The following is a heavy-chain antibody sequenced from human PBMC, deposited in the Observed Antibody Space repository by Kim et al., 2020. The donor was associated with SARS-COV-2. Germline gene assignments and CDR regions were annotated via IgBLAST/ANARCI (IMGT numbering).Heavy chain of an antibody. J-gene: IGHJ4*02. D-gene: IGHD2-2*02. CDR2: IFYNGIT. V-gene: IGHV4-61*01. CDR1: GGSVNSAHYY. CDR3: ARAYRGSNYFDY. Sequence: SETLSLTCTVSGGSVNSAHYYWSWIRQPPGKEREWIGYIFYNGITNYNPSLKSRLTISIDTAKNQFSLSLISVTAADTALYYCARAYRGSNYFDYWGQGTLLTVSS.